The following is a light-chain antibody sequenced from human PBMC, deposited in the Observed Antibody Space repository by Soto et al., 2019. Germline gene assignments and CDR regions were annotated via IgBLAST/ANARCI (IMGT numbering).Light chain of an antibody. CDR2: DAS. J-gene: IGKJ1*01. CDR3: LQDATYPWT. Sequence: ANQMTQSPSSLSASVGDKVTITCRASQAIRTSLVWYQQKSGKAPSLLIADASSRHSGVPSRFSGSGFGTDFNLTINGLQPEAFATYYCLQDATYPWTFGQGTRVDIK. V-gene: IGKV1-6*01. CDR1: QAIRTS.